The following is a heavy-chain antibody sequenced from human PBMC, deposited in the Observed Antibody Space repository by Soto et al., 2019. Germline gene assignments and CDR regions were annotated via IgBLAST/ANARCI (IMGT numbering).Heavy chain of an antibody. D-gene: IGHD2-15*01. CDR2: IDPSGGDT. CDR3: ARDRVDCSGGNCWRSVEDT. J-gene: IGHJ5*02. Sequence: QVQLVQSGAEVKKPGASVKVSCKASGYTFTSYYMHWVRQAPGQVLEWMGIIDPSGGDTTYAQKFQGRLTMTRDTSTSTVYMELSSLRSEDTAVYYCARDRVDCSGGNCWRSVEDTWGQGTLVTVSS. V-gene: IGHV1-46*01. CDR1: GYTFTSYY.